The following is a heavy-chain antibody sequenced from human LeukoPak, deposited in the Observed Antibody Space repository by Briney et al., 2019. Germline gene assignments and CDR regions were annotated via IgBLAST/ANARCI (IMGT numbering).Heavy chain of an antibody. Sequence: SGPTLVNPTQTLTLTCTFSGFSLSTSGVGVGWIRQPPGKALEWLALLYWSDDKRYSPSLKSRLTITKDTSKNQVVLTMTNMDPVDTATYYCAHVSYSGSYYGFDYRGQGALVTVSS. D-gene: IGHD1-26*01. J-gene: IGHJ4*02. CDR2: LYWSDDK. CDR1: GFSLSTSGVG. V-gene: IGHV2-5*01. CDR3: AHVSYSGSYYGFDY.